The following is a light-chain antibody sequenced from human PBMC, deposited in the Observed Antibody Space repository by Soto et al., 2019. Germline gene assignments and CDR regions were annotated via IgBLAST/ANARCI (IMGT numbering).Light chain of an antibody. J-gene: IGKJ2*01. CDR3: QQRSNWPPYT. V-gene: IGKV3-11*01. CDR2: DAS. Sequence: EIVLTQSPATLSLSPGERATLSCRASQSVSSYLAWYQQKPGQAPRLLIYDASNRATGIPARFSGSGSGTDFTLTISGLAPEDFAVYYCQQRSNWPPYTVGQRTKLEIK. CDR1: QSVSSY.